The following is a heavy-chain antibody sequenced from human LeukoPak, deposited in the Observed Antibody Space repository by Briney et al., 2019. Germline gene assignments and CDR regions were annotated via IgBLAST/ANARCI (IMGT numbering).Heavy chain of an antibody. CDR1: GGSISSYY. J-gene: IGHJ6*03. V-gene: IGHV4-59*08. D-gene: IGHD2-2*01. Sequence: PSETLSLTCTVSGGSISSYYWSWLRQPPGKGLEWIGYIYYSGSTNYNPSLKSRVTISVDTSKNQFSLKLSSVTAADTAVYYCARQIQNCSSTSCYGYYYYYYMDVWGKGTTVTVSS. CDR2: IYYSGST. CDR3: ARQIQNCSSTSCYGYYYYYYMDV.